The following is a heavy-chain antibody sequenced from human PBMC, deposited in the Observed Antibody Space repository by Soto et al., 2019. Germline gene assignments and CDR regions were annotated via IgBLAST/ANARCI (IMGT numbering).Heavy chain of an antibody. V-gene: IGHV1-69*04. J-gene: IGHJ4*02. CDR1: GDTFSFYS. Sequence: QVPLVQSGAEVKRPGSSVKVSCKASGDTFSFYSINWVRQAPGLGLEWMGRVNPILSMSNYAQRFQGRVTMTADKSTSTAYMELSGLRSEDTAMYSCATSYGSGYRAFNSWGQGALVTGSS. CDR3: ATSYGSGYRAFNS. CDR2: VNPILSMS. D-gene: IGHD3-10*01.